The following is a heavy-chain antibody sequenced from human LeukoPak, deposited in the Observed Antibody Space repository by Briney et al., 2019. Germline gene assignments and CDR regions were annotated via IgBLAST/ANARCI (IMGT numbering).Heavy chain of an antibody. V-gene: IGHV3-23*01. Sequence: GGSLRLSCAASGFTFSSYAMSWVRQAPGKGLEWVSAISGSGGSTYYADSVKGRFTISRGNSKNTLYLQMNSLRAEDTAVYYCAKSNIVVVPAAMFLGGQGTLVTVSS. CDR2: ISGSGGST. D-gene: IGHD2-2*01. J-gene: IGHJ4*02. CDR1: GFTFSSYA. CDR3: AKSNIVVVPAAMFL.